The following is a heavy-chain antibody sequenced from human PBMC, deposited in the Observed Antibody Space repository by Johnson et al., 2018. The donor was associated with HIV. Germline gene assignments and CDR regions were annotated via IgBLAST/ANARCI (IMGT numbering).Heavy chain of an antibody. CDR1: GFTFDDYG. J-gene: IGHJ3*02. CDR2: INWNGGST. CDR3: AREKQVAGTDKDAFDI. V-gene: IGHV3-20*04. Sequence: MLLVESGGGVVQPGRSLRLSCAASGFTFDDYGMSWVRQAPGKGLEWVSGINWNGGSTGYADSVKGRFTISRDNAKNSLYLQMNSLRAEDTALYYCAREKQVAGTDKDAFDIWGQGTMVTVSS. D-gene: IGHD6-19*01.